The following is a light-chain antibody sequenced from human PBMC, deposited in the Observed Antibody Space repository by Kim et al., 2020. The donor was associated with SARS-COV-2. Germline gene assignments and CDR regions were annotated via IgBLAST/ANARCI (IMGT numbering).Light chain of an antibody. J-gene: IGKJ1*01. V-gene: IGKV1-5*03. CDR2: TSS. CDR3: QQYDTYWT. CDR1: QSISSW. Sequence: SASVGDRVTITCRASQSISSWLAWYQQKPGKAPNLLIFTSSNLESGVPSRFSGSGSGTEFTLTISSLQPDDFATYYCQQYDTYWTFGQGTKVDIK.